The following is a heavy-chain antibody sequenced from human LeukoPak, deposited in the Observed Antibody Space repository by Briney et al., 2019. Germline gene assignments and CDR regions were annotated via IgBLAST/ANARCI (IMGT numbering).Heavy chain of an antibody. CDR1: GYSFTSYW. Sequence: GESLKISCQGSGYSFTSYWIGWVRQMPGKGLGWMGIIYPGDSDTRYSPSFQGQVTISADKSISTAYLQWSSLKASDTAMYYCAIDTNNYYGSGSFDYWGQGTLVTVSS. J-gene: IGHJ4*02. CDR3: AIDTNNYYGSGSFDY. V-gene: IGHV5-51*01. CDR2: IYPGDSDT. D-gene: IGHD3-10*01.